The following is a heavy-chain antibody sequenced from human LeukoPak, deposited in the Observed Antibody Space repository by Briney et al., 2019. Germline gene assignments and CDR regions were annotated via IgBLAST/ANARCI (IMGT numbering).Heavy chain of an antibody. J-gene: IGHJ4*02. CDR2: TWYDGSNE. CDR1: GFTLSSYG. D-gene: IGHD3-10*01. Sequence: GGSLRLSYAASGFTLSSYGMHWVRQAPGKGLEWVAVTWYDGSNEYYADSVKGRFTIYRDNSKNTLYLQMNSLRAEDTAVYYCARDSYYGSGSYPNDYWGQGTLVTVSS. V-gene: IGHV3-33*01. CDR3: ARDSYYGSGSYPNDY.